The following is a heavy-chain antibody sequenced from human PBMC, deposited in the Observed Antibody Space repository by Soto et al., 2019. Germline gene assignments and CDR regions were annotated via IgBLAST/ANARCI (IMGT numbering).Heavy chain of an antibody. Sequence: GGSLRLSCAASGFTFSSYSMNWVRQAPGKGLEWVSSISSSSTYIHYADSVKGRFTISRDNAKNSLYLQMNGLRAEDTAVYYCARDYGDYGRFDYWGQGTLVTVSS. CDR3: ARDYGDYGRFDY. J-gene: IGHJ4*02. V-gene: IGHV3-21*01. CDR2: ISSSSTYI. CDR1: GFTFSSYS. D-gene: IGHD4-17*01.